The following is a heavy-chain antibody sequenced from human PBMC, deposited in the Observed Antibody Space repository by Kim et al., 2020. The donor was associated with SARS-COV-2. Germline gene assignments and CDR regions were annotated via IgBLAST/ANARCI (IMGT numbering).Heavy chain of an antibody. CDR1: GFTFSSYS. CDR3: ARVTSRSYPGWYFDL. Sequence: GGSLRLSCAASGFTFSSYSMNWVRQAPGKGLEWVSSISSSSSYIYYADSVKGRFTISRDNAKNSLYLQMNSLRAEDTAVYYCARVTSRSYPGWYFDLWGRGTQVTVSS. J-gene: IGHJ2*01. D-gene: IGHD1-26*01. CDR2: ISSSSSYI. V-gene: IGHV3-21*01.